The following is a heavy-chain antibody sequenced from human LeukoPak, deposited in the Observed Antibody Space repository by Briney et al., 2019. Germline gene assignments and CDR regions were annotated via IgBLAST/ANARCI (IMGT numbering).Heavy chain of an antibody. CDR3: ARLDTAMVMGAFDI. J-gene: IGHJ3*02. Sequence: PGGSLRLSCAASGFTVSSNYMSWVRQAPGKGLEWVSVIYSGGSTYYADSVKGRFTIFRDNAKNSLYLQMNSLRAEDTAVYYCARLDTAMVMGAFDIWGQGTMVTVSS. V-gene: IGHV3-53*01. CDR1: GFTVSSNY. D-gene: IGHD5-18*01. CDR2: IYSGGST.